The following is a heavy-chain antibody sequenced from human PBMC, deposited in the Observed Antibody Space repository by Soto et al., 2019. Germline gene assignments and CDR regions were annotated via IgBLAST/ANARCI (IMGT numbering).Heavy chain of an antibody. J-gene: IGHJ6*02. V-gene: IGHV3-15*07. CDR2: IKSKTDGGTT. Sequence: GGSLRLSCAASGFTFSNAWMNWVRQAPGKGLEWVGRIKSKTDGGTTDYAAPVKGRFTISRDDSKNTLYLQMNSLKTEDTAVYYCTTEDPVRDYYGMDVWGQGTTVTVSS. D-gene: IGHD3-10*01. CDR3: TTEDPVRDYYGMDV. CDR1: GFTFSNAW.